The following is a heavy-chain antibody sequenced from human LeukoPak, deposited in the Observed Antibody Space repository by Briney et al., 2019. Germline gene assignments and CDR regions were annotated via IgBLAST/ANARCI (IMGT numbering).Heavy chain of an antibody. CDR1: GFTFSSYD. Sequence: GGSLKLSCAASGFTFSSYDMHWVRQAPGKGLEWVAFIQYDGSNKYYADSVKGRFTISRDNSKNTLYLQMNSLRAEDTAVYYCAREHLYIGSKPVDYFDYWGQGTLVTVSS. CDR3: AREHLYIGSKPVDYFDY. V-gene: IGHV3-30*02. D-gene: IGHD2-15*01. CDR2: IQYDGSNK. J-gene: IGHJ4*02.